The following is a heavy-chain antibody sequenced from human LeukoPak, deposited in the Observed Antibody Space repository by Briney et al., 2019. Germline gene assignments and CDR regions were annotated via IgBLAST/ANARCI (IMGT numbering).Heavy chain of an antibody. D-gene: IGHD6-19*01. Sequence: SETLSLTCTVSGGPISSYYWSWIRQPTGMGLEWIGYMYYSGYTDYNPSLKSRVTTSVDMSKNQFSLKLSSVTAADTAVYYCARYSYSSGLYYFDYWGQGTLVTVSS. CDR3: ARYSYSSGLYYFDY. J-gene: IGHJ4*02. CDR1: GGPISSYY. V-gene: IGHV4-59*01. CDR2: MYYSGYT.